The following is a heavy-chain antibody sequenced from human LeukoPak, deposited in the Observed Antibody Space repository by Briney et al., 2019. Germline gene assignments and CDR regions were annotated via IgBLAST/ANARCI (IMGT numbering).Heavy chain of an antibody. CDR2: INPSGGST. V-gene: IGHV1-46*01. CDR3: ARDRRMIVVVSTGGFDY. CDR1: GYTFTGYY. J-gene: IGHJ4*02. D-gene: IGHD3-22*01. Sequence: GASLKVSCKASGYTFTGYYMHWVRQAPGQGLEWMGIINPSGGSTSYAQKFQGRVTMTRDTSTSTVYMELSSLRSEDTAVYYCARDRRMIVVVSTGGFDYWGQGTLVTVSS.